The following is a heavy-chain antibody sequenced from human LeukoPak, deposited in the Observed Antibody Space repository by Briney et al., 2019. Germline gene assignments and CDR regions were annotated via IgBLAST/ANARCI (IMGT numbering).Heavy chain of an antibody. D-gene: IGHD6-19*01. J-gene: IGHJ4*02. Sequence: GGSLSLSCAASGFTFRRYWMHWVRQAPGKGPVWVSRINTDGSDTIYADSVKGRFTISRDNAKSTLFLQMNSLRAEDTAVYYCARDESVTGPTTFDYWGQGTLVTVSS. CDR1: GFTFRRYW. CDR3: ARDESVTGPTTFDY. V-gene: IGHV3-74*01. CDR2: INTDGSDT.